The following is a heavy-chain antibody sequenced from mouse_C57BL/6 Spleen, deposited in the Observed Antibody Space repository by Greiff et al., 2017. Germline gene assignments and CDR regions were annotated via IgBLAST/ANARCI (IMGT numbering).Heavy chain of an antibody. D-gene: IGHD2-2*01. CDR2: IDPSDSYT. V-gene: IGHV1-50*01. J-gene: IGHJ3*01. CDR3: ARSRDYSGYDGFAD. Sequence: VQLMESGAELVKPGASVKLSCKASGYTFTSYWMQWVKQRPGQGLEWIGEIDPSDSYTNYNQKFKGKATLTVDTSSSTAYMQLSSLTSEDSAVYYCARSRDYSGYDGFADWGQGALVTVAA. CDR1: GYTFTSYW.